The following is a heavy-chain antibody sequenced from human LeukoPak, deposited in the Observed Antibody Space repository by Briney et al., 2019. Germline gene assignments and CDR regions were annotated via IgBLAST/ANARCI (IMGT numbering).Heavy chain of an antibody. J-gene: IGHJ2*01. Sequence: GGSLRLSCAASGFTFSSYNLNWVRQAPGKGLEWVSSISSTSSYIFYADSLKGRFTISRDNAKNSLYLQMNSLRAEDTAVYYCARAAYSSTWYSRYFDLWGRGTLVTVSS. CDR2: ISSTSSYI. CDR3: ARAAYSSTWYSRYFDL. D-gene: IGHD6-13*01. V-gene: IGHV3-21*01. CDR1: GFTFSSYN.